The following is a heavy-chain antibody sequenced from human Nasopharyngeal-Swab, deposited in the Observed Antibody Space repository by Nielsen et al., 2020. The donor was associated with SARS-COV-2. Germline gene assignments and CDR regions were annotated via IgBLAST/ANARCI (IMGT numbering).Heavy chain of an antibody. CDR1: GITVSSNY. J-gene: IGHJ6*02. CDR2: IYSDGST. D-gene: IGHD5-18*01. V-gene: IGHV3-66*01. CDR3: ARDNRLQLWLRFYGLDV. Sequence: GESLKISCVASGITVSSNYMTWVRQAPGKGLEWVSLIYSDGSTYYSDSVRGRFTISRDNSKNTLYLQMNYLRAEDTALYYCARDNRLQLWLRFYGLDVWGQGTTVTVSS.